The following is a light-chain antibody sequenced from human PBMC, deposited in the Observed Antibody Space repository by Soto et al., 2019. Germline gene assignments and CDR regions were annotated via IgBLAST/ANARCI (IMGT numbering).Light chain of an antibody. CDR3: QQYNNWPPWT. CDR2: GAS. Sequence: EIVMTHSAATLSVSPGERATLSCRASQSVSSNLAWYQQKPGQAPRLLIYGASTRATGIPARFSGSGSGTEFTLTISSLQSEDFAVYYCQQYNNWPPWTFGQGTKV. CDR1: QSVSSN. V-gene: IGKV3-15*01. J-gene: IGKJ1*01.